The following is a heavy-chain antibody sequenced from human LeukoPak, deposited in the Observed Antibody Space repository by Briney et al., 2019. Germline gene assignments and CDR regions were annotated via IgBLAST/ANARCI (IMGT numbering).Heavy chain of an antibody. V-gene: IGHV3-23*01. CDR2: ISGTGDRT. CDR1: GFTFDTTD. CDR3: VKISGIWSF. J-gene: IGHJ4*02. D-gene: IGHD3-9*01. Sequence: GGSLRLSCAASGFTFDTTDMTWVRQAPGKGPEWLSCISGTGDRTYYADSVRGRFTISRDNSKNMLYLQMTSLRVEDTATYYCVKISGIWSFWGRGTLAAVSS.